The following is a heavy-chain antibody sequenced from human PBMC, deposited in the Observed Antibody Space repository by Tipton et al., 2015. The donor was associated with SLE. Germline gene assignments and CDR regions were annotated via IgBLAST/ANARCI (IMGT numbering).Heavy chain of an antibody. J-gene: IGHJ3*02. CDR2: IRYDGSNK. D-gene: IGHD6-19*01. CDR3: ARDGYSSGWYDAFDI. Sequence: SLRLSCAASGFTFSSYGMHWVRQAPGKGLEWVAFIRYDGSNKYYADSVKGRFTISRDNSKNTLYLQMNSLRAEDTAVYYCARDGYSSGWYDAFDIWGQGTMVTVSS. CDR1: GFTFSSYG. V-gene: IGHV3-30*02.